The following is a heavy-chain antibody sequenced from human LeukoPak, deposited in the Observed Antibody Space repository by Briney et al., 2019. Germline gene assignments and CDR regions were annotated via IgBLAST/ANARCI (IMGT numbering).Heavy chain of an antibody. CDR1: VYSFTGCY. Sequence: GSSEKVSCKGSVYSFTGCYMHWVRQAPPQGLEWVGWIHPNTSGTVYAQPYQDRLTMTRDTPISTPYMEQIRLPSDDGAVFFCARSISWYKKCFDYWGQGTLVTASS. D-gene: IGHD6-13*01. CDR2: IHPNTSGT. J-gene: IGHJ4*02. V-gene: IGHV1-2*02. CDR3: ARSISWYKKCFDY.